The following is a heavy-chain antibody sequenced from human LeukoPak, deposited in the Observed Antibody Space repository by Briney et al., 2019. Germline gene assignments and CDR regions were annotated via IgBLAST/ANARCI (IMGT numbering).Heavy chain of an antibody. Sequence: SVKVSFKASGGAFSTYAINWVRQAPGQGLEWMGGIIPIFGTATYAQKFQGRITITADESTSTAYMELSSLRSEDAAVYYCARGQAGGFSGYDPGFWGQGSLVTVSS. V-gene: IGHV1-69*13. J-gene: IGHJ4*02. CDR3: ARGQAGGFSGYDPGF. D-gene: IGHD5-12*01. CDR2: IIPIFGTA. CDR1: GGAFSTYA.